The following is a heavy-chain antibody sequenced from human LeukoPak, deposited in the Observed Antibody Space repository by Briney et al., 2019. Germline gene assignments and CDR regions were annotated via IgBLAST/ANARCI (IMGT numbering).Heavy chain of an antibody. V-gene: IGHV1-18*01. J-gene: IGHJ5*02. CDR2: ISAYNGNT. Sequence: GASVKVSCKASGYTFTSYGISWVRQAPGQGLEWMGWISAYNGNTNYAQKLQGRVTMTTDTSTRTAYMELRSLRSDDTAVYYCARDRGGIVVVPAAMGYCWFDPWGQGTLVTVSS. D-gene: IGHD2-2*01. CDR1: GYTFTSYG. CDR3: ARDRGGIVVVPAAMGYCWFDP.